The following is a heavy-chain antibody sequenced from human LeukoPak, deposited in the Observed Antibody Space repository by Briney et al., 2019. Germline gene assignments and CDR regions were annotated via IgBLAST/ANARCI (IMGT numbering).Heavy chain of an antibody. CDR2: ISPEGGDT. Sequence: ASVKVSCKASGYTFTDYFMHWVRQAPGPGLEWMGWISPEGGDTHYAQRFQGRVTMNRDTSISKAYMELTSLSSDDTAVYYCARKYGHNSKYFDFWGQGTLVSVSS. CDR3: ARKYGHNSKYFDF. D-gene: IGHD4-17*01. V-gene: IGHV1-2*02. CDR1: GYTFTDYF. J-gene: IGHJ4*02.